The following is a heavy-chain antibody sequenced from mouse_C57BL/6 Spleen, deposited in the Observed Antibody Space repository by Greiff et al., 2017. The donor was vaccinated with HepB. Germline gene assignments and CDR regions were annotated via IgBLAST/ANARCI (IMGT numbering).Heavy chain of an antibody. V-gene: IGHV5-4*01. D-gene: IGHD1-1*01. Sequence: EVQLVESGGGLVKPGGSLKLSCAASGFTFSSYAMSWVRQTPEKRLEWVATISDGGSYTYYPDNVKGRFTISRDNAKNNLYLQMSHLKSEDTAMYYCASHGSSPFDYWGQGTTLTVSS. CDR2: ISDGGSYT. CDR1: GFTFSSYA. CDR3: ASHGSSPFDY. J-gene: IGHJ2*01.